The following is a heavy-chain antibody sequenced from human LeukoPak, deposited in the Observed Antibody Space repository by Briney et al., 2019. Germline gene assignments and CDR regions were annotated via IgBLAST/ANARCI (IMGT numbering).Heavy chain of an antibody. J-gene: IGHJ4*02. D-gene: IGHD2-8*01. CDR1: GYNFTNYW. V-gene: IGHV5-51*01. CDR3: TRRDCTNGVCYIDF. Sequence: GESLKISCKGSGYNFTNYWIGWVRQMPGKGLEWMGMIYPGDSDTKYSPSFQGQVTISADKSITTAYLQWRSLKASDTAMYYCTRRDCTNGVCYIDFWGQGTLVTVSS. CDR2: IYPGDSDT.